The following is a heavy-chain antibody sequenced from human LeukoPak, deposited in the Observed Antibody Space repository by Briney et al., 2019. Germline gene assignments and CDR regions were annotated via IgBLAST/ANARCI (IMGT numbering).Heavy chain of an antibody. D-gene: IGHD4-17*01. J-gene: IGHJ4*02. CDR1: GFTVSSND. CDR3: ARVVDHDYGDYYLDY. Sequence: GGSLRLSCAASGFTVSSNDMSWVRQAPGKGLECISVIYSGGSTDYADSVKGRPTISRDNSKNTLYLQMNSLGAEDTAVYYCARVVDHDYGDYYLDYWGQGTLVTVSS. CDR2: IYSGGST. V-gene: IGHV3-53*01.